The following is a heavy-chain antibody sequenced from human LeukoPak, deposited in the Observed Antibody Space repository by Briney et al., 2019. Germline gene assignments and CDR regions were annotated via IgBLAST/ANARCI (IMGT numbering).Heavy chain of an antibody. J-gene: IGHJ5*02. D-gene: IGHD6-6*01. CDR1: GYTFTTYH. V-gene: IGHV1-46*01. CDR3: ARRLLAARLQAWDWFDP. Sequence: ASVKVSCKASGYTFTTYHIHWVRQAPGQGLEWMGTINPSAGTTTYAQKFQGRVTMTRDTSTRTVYMELSSLRSEDTAVYYCARRLLAARLQAWDWFDPWGQGTLVTVSS. CDR2: INPSAGTT.